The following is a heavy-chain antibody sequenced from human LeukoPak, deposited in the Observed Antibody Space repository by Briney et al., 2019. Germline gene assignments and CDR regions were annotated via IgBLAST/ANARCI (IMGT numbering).Heavy chain of an antibody. V-gene: IGHV1-2*04. CDR1: GYTFTGYY. Sequence: ASVKVSCKASGYTFTGYYMHWVRQAPGQGLEWMGWINPNSGGTNYAQKFQGWVTMTRDTSISTAYMELSRLRSDDTAVYYCARQEGDYYYGMDVWGQGTTVTVSS. CDR3: ARQEGDYYYGMDV. J-gene: IGHJ6*02. CDR2: INPNSGGT.